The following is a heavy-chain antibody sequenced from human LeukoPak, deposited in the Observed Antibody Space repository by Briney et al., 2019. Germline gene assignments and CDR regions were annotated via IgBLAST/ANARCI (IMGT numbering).Heavy chain of an antibody. Sequence: SETLSLTCTVSGGSISSGTYYWGWIRQPPGKGLEWIGSFYYRGSTFYNPSLESRVTISVDTSKIQFSLKLSSVTAADTAVYYCARSFGTHAFDIWGQGAMVTVSS. CDR2: FYYRGST. J-gene: IGHJ3*02. CDR3: ARSFGTHAFDI. D-gene: IGHD1-1*01. CDR1: GGSISSGTYY. V-gene: IGHV4-39*01.